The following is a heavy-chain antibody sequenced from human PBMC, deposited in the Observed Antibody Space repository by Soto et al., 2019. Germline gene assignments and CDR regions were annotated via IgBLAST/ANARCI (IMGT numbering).Heavy chain of an antibody. CDR2: INHSGST. V-gene: IGHV4-34*01. J-gene: IGHJ6*02. D-gene: IGHD3-10*01. Sequence: YWIGWVRQMPGKGLEWIGEINHSGSTNYNPSLKSRVTISVDTSKNQFSLKLSSVTAADTAVYYCARGPLAVQPYGMDVWGQGTTVTVSS. CDR1: Y. CDR3: ARGPLAVQPYGMDV.